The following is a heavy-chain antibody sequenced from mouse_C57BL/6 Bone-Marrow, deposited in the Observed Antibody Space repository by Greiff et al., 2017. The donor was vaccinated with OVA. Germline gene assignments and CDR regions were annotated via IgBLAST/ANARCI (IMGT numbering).Heavy chain of an antibody. Sequence: EVKLVESGPELVKPGASVKMSCKASGYTFTDYNMHWVKQSHGKSLEWIGYINPNNGGTSYNQKFKGKATLTVNKSSSTAYMELRSLTSEDSAVYYCANYYGSQVHYFDYWGQGTTRTVSS. D-gene: IGHD1-1*01. J-gene: IGHJ2*01. CDR3: ANYYGSQVHYFDY. CDR1: GYTFTDYN. V-gene: IGHV1-22*01. CDR2: INPNNGGT.